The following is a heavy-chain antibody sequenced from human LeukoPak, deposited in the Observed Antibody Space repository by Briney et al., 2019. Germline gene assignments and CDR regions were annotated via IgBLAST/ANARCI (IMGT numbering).Heavy chain of an antibody. CDR3: AKAARVGATAETPFDY. D-gene: IGHD1-26*01. J-gene: IGHJ4*02. V-gene: IGHV3-23*01. Sequence: PGGSLRLSCAASGFTFSSYAMSWVRQAPGKGLEWVSAISGSGGSTYYADSVKGRFTISRDNSKNTLCLQMNSLRAEDTAVYYCAKAARVGATAETPFDYWGQGTLVTVSS. CDR2: ISGSGGST. CDR1: GFTFSSYA.